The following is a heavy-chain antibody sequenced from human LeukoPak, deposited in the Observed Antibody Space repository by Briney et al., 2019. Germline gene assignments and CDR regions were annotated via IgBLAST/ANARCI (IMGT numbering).Heavy chain of an antibody. Sequence: GGSLRLSCAASGFTFSSYAMHWVRQAPGKGLEWVAVISYDGSNKYYADSVKGRFTISRDNAKNTLYLQMNSLRVEDTAVYYCVSRILTSFDNWGQGTLVTVSS. CDR3: VSRILTSFDN. CDR1: GFTFSSYA. J-gene: IGHJ4*02. CDR2: ISYDGSNK. D-gene: IGHD2/OR15-2a*01. V-gene: IGHV3-30-3*01.